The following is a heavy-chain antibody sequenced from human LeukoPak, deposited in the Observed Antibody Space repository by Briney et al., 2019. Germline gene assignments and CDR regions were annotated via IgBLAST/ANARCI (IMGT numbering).Heavy chain of an antibody. J-gene: IGHJ1*01. CDR3: ARAPSEIGGYYPEYFRH. Sequence: GGSLRLSCAASGFTFSTYWMHWVRQAPGKGLVWVSRIKSDGSTNYADSVKGRFTISRGNAKNTVSLQMNSLRPEDTGVYYCARAPSEIGGYYPEYFRHWGQGTLVTVSS. V-gene: IGHV3-74*01. D-gene: IGHD3-22*01. CDR2: IKSDGST. CDR1: GFTFSTYW.